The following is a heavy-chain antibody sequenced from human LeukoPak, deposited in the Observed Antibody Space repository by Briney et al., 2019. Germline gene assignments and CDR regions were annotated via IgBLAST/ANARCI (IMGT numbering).Heavy chain of an antibody. J-gene: IGHJ4*02. Sequence: SETLSLTCTVSGGSISSYYWSWIRQPPGKGLEWIGYIYYSGSTNYNPSLKSRVTISVDTSKNQFSLKLSSVTAADTAVYYCARAPAADYGDYGDYFDYWGQGTLVTVSS. D-gene: IGHD4-17*01. CDR1: GGSISSYY. V-gene: IGHV4-59*01. CDR3: ARAPAADYGDYGDYFDY. CDR2: IYYSGST.